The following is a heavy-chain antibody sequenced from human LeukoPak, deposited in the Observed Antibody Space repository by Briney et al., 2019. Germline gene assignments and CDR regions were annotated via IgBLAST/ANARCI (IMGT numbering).Heavy chain of an antibody. J-gene: IGHJ5*02. CDR3: IRDFRSADL. Sequence: GGSLRLSCVASEFTFNDYWMGWVRQAPGKGLVWVSRIYVDGRTTNYADSVKGRFTISRDNAKNTVYLEMNSLSVEDTATYYCIRDFRSADLWGQGTLVTVTS. V-gene: IGHV3-74*01. CDR2: IYVDGRTT. CDR1: EFTFNDYW.